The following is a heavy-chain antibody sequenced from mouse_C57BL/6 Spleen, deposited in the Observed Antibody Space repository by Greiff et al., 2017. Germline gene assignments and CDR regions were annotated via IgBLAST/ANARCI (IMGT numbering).Heavy chain of an antibody. CDR2: ISNGGGST. CDR1: GFTFSDYY. V-gene: IGHV5-12*01. J-gene: IGHJ1*03. Sequence: EVMLVESGGGLVQPGGSLKLSCAASGFTFSDYYMYWVRQTPEKRLEWVAYISNGGGSTYYPDTVKGRFTISRDNAKNTLYLQMSRLKSEDTAMYYCARSSSLGYFDVWGTGTTVTVSS. CDR3: ARSSSLGYFDV. D-gene: IGHD1-1*01.